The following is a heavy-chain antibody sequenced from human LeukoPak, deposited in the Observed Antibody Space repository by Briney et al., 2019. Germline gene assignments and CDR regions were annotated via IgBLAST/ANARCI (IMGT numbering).Heavy chain of an antibody. CDR2: IRYDGSNK. V-gene: IGHV3-30*02. J-gene: IGHJ4*02. CDR1: GFTFSSYG. D-gene: IGHD5-18*01. CDR3: AKDLTAMVRYYFDY. Sequence: GGSLSLSCAASGFTFSSYGMHWVRQAPGKGLEWVAFIRYDGSNKYYADSVKGRFTISRDNSKNTLYLQMNSLRAEDTAVYYCAKDLTAMVRYYFDYWGQGTLVTVSS.